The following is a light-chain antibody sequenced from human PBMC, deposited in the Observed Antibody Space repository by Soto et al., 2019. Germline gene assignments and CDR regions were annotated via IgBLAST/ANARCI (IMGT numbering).Light chain of an antibody. CDR3: QQLNSYPIT. CDR2: AAS. Sequence: DITFTQSPSFPSPTIWVQVTLPCLASQSIRFYLNWYQHKPGKAPKLLIYAASTLQSGVPSRFSGSGSGTEFTLTISSLQPEDFATYYCQQLNSYPITFGQGTRLEIK. CDR1: QSIRFY. J-gene: IGKJ5*01. V-gene: IGKV1-9*01.